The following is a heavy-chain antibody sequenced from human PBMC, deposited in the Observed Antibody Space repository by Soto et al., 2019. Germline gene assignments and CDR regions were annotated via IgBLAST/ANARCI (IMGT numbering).Heavy chain of an antibody. CDR1: GFTFSSYW. Sequence: GGSLRLSCAASGFTFSSYWMHWVRQAPGKGLVWVSRINSDGSNTNYADSVKGRFTISRDNAKNTLYLQMNSLRAEDTAVYYCTSSGSSPYYYGMDVWGQGTTVTVSS. V-gene: IGHV3-74*01. CDR3: TSSGSSPYYYGMDV. D-gene: IGHD6-6*01. J-gene: IGHJ6*02. CDR2: INSDGSNT.